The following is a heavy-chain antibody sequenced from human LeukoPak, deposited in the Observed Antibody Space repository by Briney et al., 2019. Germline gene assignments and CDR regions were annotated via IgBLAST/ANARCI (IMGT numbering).Heavy chain of an antibody. J-gene: IGHJ4*02. CDR2: ISSSSSYI. CDR1: GFTFSSYS. D-gene: IGHD6-19*01. CDR3: ARGSYSSGWYLTY. V-gene: IGHV3-21*01. Sequence: PGGSLRLSCAAPGFTFSSYSMNWVRQAPGKGLEWVSSISSSSSYIYYADSVKGRFTISRGNAKNSLYLQMNSLRAEDTAVYYCARGSYSSGWYLTYWGQGTLVTVSS.